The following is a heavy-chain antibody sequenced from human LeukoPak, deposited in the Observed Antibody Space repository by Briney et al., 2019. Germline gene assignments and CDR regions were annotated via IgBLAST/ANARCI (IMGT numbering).Heavy chain of an antibody. Sequence: GGSLRLSCAASGFTFSSYSMNWVRQAPGKGLEWVSSISSSSSYIYYADSEKGRFTISRDNAKNSLYLQMNSLRAEDTAVYYCARELTGTNWFDPWGQGTLVTVSS. D-gene: IGHD1-7*01. V-gene: IGHV3-21*01. CDR1: GFTFSSYS. J-gene: IGHJ5*02. CDR2: ISSSSSYI. CDR3: ARELTGTNWFDP.